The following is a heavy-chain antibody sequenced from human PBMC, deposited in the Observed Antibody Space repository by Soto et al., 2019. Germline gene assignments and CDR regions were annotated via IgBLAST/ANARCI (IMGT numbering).Heavy chain of an antibody. V-gene: IGHV2-5*01. CDR1: GFSLSTSGVG. CDR3: AHSLNALGQWLVTWRADY. Sequence: QITLKESGPTLVKPTQTLTLTCTFSGFSLSTSGVGVGWIRQPPGKALEWLALIYWNDDKRYSPSLKSRLTITKDTSKNQVVLTMTNMDPVDTATYYCAHSLNALGQWLVTWRADYWGQGTLVTVSS. CDR2: IYWNDDK. J-gene: IGHJ4*02. D-gene: IGHD6-19*01.